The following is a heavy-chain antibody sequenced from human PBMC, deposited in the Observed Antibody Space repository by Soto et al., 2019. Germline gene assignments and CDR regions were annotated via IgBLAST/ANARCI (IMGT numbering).Heavy chain of an antibody. J-gene: IGHJ3*02. V-gene: IGHV1-69*13. CDR1: GGTFSSYA. Sequence: SVKVSCKASGGTFSSYAISWVRQAPGQGLEWMGGIIPIFGTANYAQKFQGRVTITADESTSTAYMELSSLRSEDTAVYYCARDYYDSSGAFDIWGQGTMVTVSS. CDR3: ARDYYDSSGAFDI. D-gene: IGHD3-22*01. CDR2: IIPIFGTA.